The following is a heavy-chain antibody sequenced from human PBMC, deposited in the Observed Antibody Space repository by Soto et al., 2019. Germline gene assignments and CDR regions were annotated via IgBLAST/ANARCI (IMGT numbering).Heavy chain of an antibody. Sequence: NPWETLSLTCAVYGGSFSGYYWSWIRQPPGKGLEWIGEINHSGSTNYNPSLKSRVTISVDTPKNQFSLKLSSVTAADTAVYYCARGRRMVYAILGYYYYGMDVWGQGTTVTVSS. V-gene: IGHV4-34*01. CDR3: ARGRRMVYAILGYYYYGMDV. CDR1: GGSFSGYY. J-gene: IGHJ6*02. CDR2: INHSGST. D-gene: IGHD2-8*01.